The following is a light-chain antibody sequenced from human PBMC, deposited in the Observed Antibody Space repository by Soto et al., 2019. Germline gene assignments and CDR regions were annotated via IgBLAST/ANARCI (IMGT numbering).Light chain of an antibody. CDR2: DAS. CDR1: QSISSW. CDR3: QQYNSYSPWT. J-gene: IGKJ1*01. V-gene: IGKV1-5*01. Sequence: DIQMTQSPSTLSASVGDRVTITCRASQSISSWLAWYQQKPGKAPKLLIYDASSLESGVPSRFSGSGSGTDFTLTISSLQPDDFATYYCQQYNSYSPWTFVQGTKVEIK.